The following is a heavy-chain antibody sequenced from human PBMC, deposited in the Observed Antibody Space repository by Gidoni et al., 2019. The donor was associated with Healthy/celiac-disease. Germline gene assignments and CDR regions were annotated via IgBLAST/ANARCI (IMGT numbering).Heavy chain of an antibody. D-gene: IGHD3-16*01. CDR3: AKDFSRTGDAYYYGMDV. CDR2: ISYDGSNK. J-gene: IGHJ6*02. CDR1: GFTFSRYG. Sequence: QVQLVESGGGVVQPGRSLRLSCAASGFTFSRYGMHWVRQAPGKGLEWVAVISYDGSNKYYADSVKGRFTISRDNSKNTLYLQMNSLRAEDTAVYYCAKDFSRTGDAYYYGMDVWGQGTTVTVSS. V-gene: IGHV3-30*18.